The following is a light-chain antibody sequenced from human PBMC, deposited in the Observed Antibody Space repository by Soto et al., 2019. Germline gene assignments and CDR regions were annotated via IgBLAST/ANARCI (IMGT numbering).Light chain of an antibody. Sequence: EIVMTQSPATLSVSPGERATLSWRASQSVNTNLAWYQQKPGQVPRLLIYGASTRATGIPARFSGSGSGTEFTLTISSLQSEDFAVYYCQQYNNWWTFGQGTKVEIK. CDR3: QQYNNWWT. V-gene: IGKV3-15*01. CDR1: QSVNTN. CDR2: GAS. J-gene: IGKJ1*01.